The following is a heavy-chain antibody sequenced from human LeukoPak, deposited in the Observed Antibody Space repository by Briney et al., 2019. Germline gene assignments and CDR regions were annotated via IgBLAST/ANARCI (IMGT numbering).Heavy chain of an antibody. CDR3: ARVGSHSGSLSLIKRNYYYYYYMDV. J-gene: IGHJ6*03. CDR1: GFTFSSYW. Sequence: GGSLRLSCAASGFTFSSYWMSWVRQAPGKGLEWVANIKQDGSEKYYVDSVKGRFTISRDNAKNSLYLQMNSLRAGDTAVYYCARVGSHSGSLSLIKRNYYYYYYMDVWGKGTTVTISS. V-gene: IGHV3-7*01. CDR2: IKQDGSEK. D-gene: IGHD3-10*01.